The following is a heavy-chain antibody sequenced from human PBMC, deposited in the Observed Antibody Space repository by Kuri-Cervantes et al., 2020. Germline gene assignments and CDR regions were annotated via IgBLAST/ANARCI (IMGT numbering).Heavy chain of an antibody. CDR1: GGSFSGYY. V-gene: IGHV4-34*01. D-gene: IGHD3-22*01. Sequence: SQTLSLTCAVYGGSFSGYYWSWIRQPPGKGLEWIGEINHSGSTNYNPSLMSRVFISLDKSKNQFSLKLSSVTAADTAVYYCARNGYFNLDYWGQGTLVTVSS. CDR3: ARNGYFNLDY. CDR2: INHSGST. J-gene: IGHJ4*02.